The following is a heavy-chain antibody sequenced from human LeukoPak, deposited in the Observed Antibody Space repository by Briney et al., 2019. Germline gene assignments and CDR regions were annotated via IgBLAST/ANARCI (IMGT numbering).Heavy chain of an antibody. V-gene: IGHV4-61*08. D-gene: IGHD6-13*01. CDR1: GGSISSGDYY. CDR2: IYNSGST. CDR3: ARGNAAGRGIWFDP. J-gene: IGHJ5*02. Sequence: PSETLSLTCTVSGGSISSGDYYWSWIRQPPGKGLEWIAYIYNSGSTNYNPSLKSRVTISVDMPKNQFSLKLSSVTAADTAVYYCARGNAAGRGIWFDPWGQGILVTVSS.